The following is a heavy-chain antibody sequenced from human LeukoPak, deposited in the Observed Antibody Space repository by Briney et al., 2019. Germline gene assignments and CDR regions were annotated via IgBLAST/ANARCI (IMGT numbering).Heavy chain of an antibody. J-gene: IGHJ4*02. D-gene: IGHD6-6*01. CDR1: GFTFSSYA. Sequence: PGGSLRLSCATSGFTFSSYAMNWVRQAPGKGLEWVSGISGGGGGTYYADSVKGRFTLSRDNAKNSLYLQMNSLRAEDTAVYYCARWPYSSSYYFDYWGQGTLVTVSS. CDR2: ISGGGGGT. V-gene: IGHV3-23*01. CDR3: ARWPYSSSYYFDY.